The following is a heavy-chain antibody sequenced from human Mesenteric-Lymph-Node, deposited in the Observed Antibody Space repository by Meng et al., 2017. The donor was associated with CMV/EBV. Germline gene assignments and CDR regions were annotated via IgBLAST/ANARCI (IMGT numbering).Heavy chain of an antibody. CDR3: AKTYYFDTTGYMDS. CDR1: GYTFIGYY. D-gene: IGHD3-22*01. J-gene: IGHJ5*01. V-gene: IGHV1-2*02. Sequence: GESLKISCKASGYTFIGYYIQWVRQAPGQGLEWMGWINPNNGGANYTQKFRGRVTMTRDTSISTAYMELSRLRSDDTAVYYCAKTYYFDTTGYMDSWGQGTLVTVSS. CDR2: INPNNGGA.